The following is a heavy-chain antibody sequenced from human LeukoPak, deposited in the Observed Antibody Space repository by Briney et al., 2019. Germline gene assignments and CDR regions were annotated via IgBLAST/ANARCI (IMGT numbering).Heavy chain of an antibody. CDR1: GYTFSSYY. D-gene: IGHD5-12*01. V-gene: IGHV1-46*01. CDR3: ARAVATTWYYGPYYFDY. CDR2: INPSGGST. Sequence: EASVNVSCKASGYTFSSYYMHWVRQAPGQGLEWMGIINPSGGSTSYAQKFQGRVTMTRDMSTSTVYMELSSLRSEDTAVYYCARAVATTWYYGPYYFDYWGQGTLVTVSS. J-gene: IGHJ4*02.